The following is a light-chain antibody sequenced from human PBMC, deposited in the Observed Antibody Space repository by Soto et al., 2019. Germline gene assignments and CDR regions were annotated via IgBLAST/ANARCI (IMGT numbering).Light chain of an antibody. V-gene: IGLV2-14*01. J-gene: IGLJ3*02. Sequence: QSALTQPASVSASPGQSITLSCTGTSSDVGGYNYVSWYQQHPGQAPKIMIYEVSNQPSGVSNRVSGSKSGNTAALTISGLQAEDEADYFCSSYTSSSTRVFGGGTKLTVL. CDR3: SSYTSSSTRV. CDR1: SSDVGGYNY. CDR2: EVS.